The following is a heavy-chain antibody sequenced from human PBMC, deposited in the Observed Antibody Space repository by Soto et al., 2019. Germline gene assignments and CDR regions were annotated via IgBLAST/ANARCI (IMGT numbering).Heavy chain of an antibody. CDR3: ARGLGYGDYDLNWFDP. V-gene: IGHV1-2*04. CDR1: GYTFTGYY. CDR2: INPNSGGT. D-gene: IGHD4-17*01. J-gene: IGHJ5*02. Sequence: ASVKVSCKASGYTFTGYYMHWVRQAPGQGLEWMGWINPNSGGTNYAQKFQGWVTMTRDTSISTAYMELSRLRSDDTAVYYCARGLGYGDYDLNWFDPWGQGTLVTVSS.